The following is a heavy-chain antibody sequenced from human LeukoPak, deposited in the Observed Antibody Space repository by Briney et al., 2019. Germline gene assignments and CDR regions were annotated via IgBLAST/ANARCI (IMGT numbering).Heavy chain of an antibody. Sequence: PGGTLRLSCAGSGFTFSSYGMHWVRQAPGKGLEWVAVISSDGSFKYCAESVKGRFTISRDNSKNTLYLQMNSLSAEDTAVYYCAKGRFTSGWSFDYWGQGTLVTVSS. CDR2: ISSDGSFK. J-gene: IGHJ4*02. V-gene: IGHV3-30*18. CDR1: GFTFSSYG. CDR3: AKGRFTSGWSFDY. D-gene: IGHD6-19*01.